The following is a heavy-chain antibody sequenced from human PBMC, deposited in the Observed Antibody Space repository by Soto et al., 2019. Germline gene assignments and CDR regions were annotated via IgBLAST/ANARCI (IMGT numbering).Heavy chain of an antibody. Sequence: ASVKVSCKASGYTLTNYAISWVRQAPGQGPEWMGWINTYNGNSNYAQKFQGRVTMTTDTSTNTAYMELRSPTSDDTAVYYCARDCTGGSCFCIYWGQGTLVTVSS. J-gene: IGHJ4*02. CDR3: ARDCTGGSCFCIY. CDR1: GYTLTNYA. CDR2: INTYNGNS. V-gene: IGHV1-18*01. D-gene: IGHD2-15*01.